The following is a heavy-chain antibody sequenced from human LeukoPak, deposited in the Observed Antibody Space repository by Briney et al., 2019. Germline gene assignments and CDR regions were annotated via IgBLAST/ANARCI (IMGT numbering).Heavy chain of an antibody. CDR3: ARDIKLRGWLQDYYYYYMDV. D-gene: IGHD5-24*01. CDR2: MNPNSGNT. J-gene: IGHJ6*03. CDR1: GYTFTSYD. Sequence: ASVKVSCKAPGYTFTSYDINWVRQATGQGLEWMGWMNPNSGNTGYAQKFQGRVTMTRNTPISTAYMELSSLRSEDTAVYYCARDIKLRGWLQDYYYYYMDVWGKGTTVTVSS. V-gene: IGHV1-8*01.